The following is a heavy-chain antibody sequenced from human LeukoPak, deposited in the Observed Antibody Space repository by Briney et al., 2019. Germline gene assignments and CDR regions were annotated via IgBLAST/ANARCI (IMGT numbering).Heavy chain of an antibody. D-gene: IGHD3-22*01. V-gene: IGHV3-30*02. CDR2: IWYGGSNK. Sequence: PGGSLRLSCAASGFTFSSYGMHWVRQAPGKGLEWVAVIWYGGSNKYYADSVKGRFTISRDNSKNTLYLQMNSLRAEDTAVYYCAKSYYDSSGYAYFDYWGQGTLVTVSS. CDR1: GFTFSSYG. J-gene: IGHJ4*02. CDR3: AKSYYDSSGYAYFDY.